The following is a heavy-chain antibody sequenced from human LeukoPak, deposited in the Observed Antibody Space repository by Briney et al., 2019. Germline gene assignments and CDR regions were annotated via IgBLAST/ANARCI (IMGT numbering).Heavy chain of an antibody. V-gene: IGHV3-53*01. CDR1: GLTVRSNL. J-gene: IGHJ4*02. CDR3: ARDVPRDGYSFLDY. CDR2: IYDGGST. D-gene: IGHD5-24*01. Sequence: PGGSLRLSCAASGLTVRSNLMSWVRQAPGKGLEWVSVIYDGGSTYYADSVKGRFTISRDDSKNTLYLQMSSLRAEDTAVYYCARDVPRDGYSFLDYWGQGTLVTVSS.